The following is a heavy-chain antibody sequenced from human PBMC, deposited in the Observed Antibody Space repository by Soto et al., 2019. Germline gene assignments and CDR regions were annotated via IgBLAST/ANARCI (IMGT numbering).Heavy chain of an antibody. CDR3: ARHGGYCSSTSCYDHTDY. Sequence: PGESLKISCKGSGYSFTSYWIGWVRQMPGKGLEWMGIIYPGDSDTRYSPSFQGQVTISADKSISTAYLQWSSLKASDTAMYYCARHGGYCSSTSCYDHTDYWGQGTLVTVSS. J-gene: IGHJ4*02. D-gene: IGHD2-2*01. CDR1: GYSFTSYW. CDR2: IYPGDSDT. V-gene: IGHV5-51*01.